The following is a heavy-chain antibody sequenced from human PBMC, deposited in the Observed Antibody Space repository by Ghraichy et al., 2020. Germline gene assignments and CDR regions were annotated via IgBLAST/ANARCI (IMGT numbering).Heavy chain of an antibody. CDR2: IYPRDSDT. Sequence: GESLNISCQASGYSFPGHWIGWVRQMPGKGLEWMGIIYPRDSDTRYSPSFQGQVTISADKSIGIAYLQWSSLKGSDTAMYYCAKFIEAVGSWAFDIWGQGTMVTVSS. J-gene: IGHJ3*02. V-gene: IGHV5-51*01. D-gene: IGHD6-13*01. CDR3: AKFIEAVGSWAFDI. CDR1: GYSFPGHW.